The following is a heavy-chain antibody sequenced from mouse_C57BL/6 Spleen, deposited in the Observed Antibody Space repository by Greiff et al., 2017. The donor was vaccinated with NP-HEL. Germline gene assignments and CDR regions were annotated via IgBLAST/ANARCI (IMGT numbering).Heavy chain of an antibody. CDR2: IFPGSGST. CDR1: GYTFTDYY. J-gene: IGHJ3*01. CDR3: ARGGLRAGSSSWFAY. D-gene: IGHD1-1*01. Sequence: VQLQESGPELVKPGASVKISCKASGYTFTDYYINWVKQRPGQGLEWIGWIFPGSGSTYYNEKFKGKATLTVDKSSSTAYMLLSSLTSEDSAVYFGARGGLRAGSSSWFAYWGQGTLVTVSA. V-gene: IGHV1-75*01.